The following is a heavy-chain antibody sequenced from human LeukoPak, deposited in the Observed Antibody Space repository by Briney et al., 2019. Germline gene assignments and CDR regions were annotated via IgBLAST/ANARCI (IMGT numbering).Heavy chain of an antibody. D-gene: IGHD6-13*01. V-gene: IGHV1-2*02. J-gene: IGHJ4*02. CDR1: GYTFTGYY. CDR3: ARARGYGSSWYVFDY. Sequence: ASVKVSCKASGYTFTGYYMHWVRQAPGQGLEWMGWINPNSGGTNYAQKFRGRVTMTRDTSISTAYMELSRLRSDDTAVYYCARARGYGSSWYVFDYWGQGTLVTVSS. CDR2: INPNSGGT.